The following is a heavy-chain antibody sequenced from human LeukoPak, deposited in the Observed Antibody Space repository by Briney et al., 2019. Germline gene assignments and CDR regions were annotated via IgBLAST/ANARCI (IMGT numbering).Heavy chain of an antibody. J-gene: IGHJ6*04. CDR3: ARAEPLYYSGMDV. V-gene: IGHV4-59*01. CDR2: IDYSGST. CDR1: GGSISSYY. Sequence: SGTLALTCTVSGGSISSYYWSWIRQPPGKGLEWIGYIDYSGSTNYNPSLKSRVTISVDTSKNQFSLKTSSVTAADTAVYYCARAEPLYYSGMDVWGKGTTVTVSS.